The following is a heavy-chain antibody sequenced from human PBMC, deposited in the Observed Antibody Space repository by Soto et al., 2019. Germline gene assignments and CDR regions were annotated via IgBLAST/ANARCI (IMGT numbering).Heavy chain of an antibody. V-gene: IGHV3-23*01. D-gene: IGHD6-19*01. J-gene: IGHJ4*02. CDR2: ISGSGGST. CDR3: AKWVAPVAAKSDY. Sequence: GKGLEWVSAISGSGGSTYYADSVNGRFTISRANSKTPLYLHMNSLRAEDTAVSYCAKWVAPVAAKSDYRGQGTLVTVSS.